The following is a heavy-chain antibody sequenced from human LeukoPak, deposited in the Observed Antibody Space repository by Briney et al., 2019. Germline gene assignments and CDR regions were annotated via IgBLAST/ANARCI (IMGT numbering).Heavy chain of an antibody. CDR1: GGSISSYY. V-gene: IGHV4-4*07. J-gene: IGHJ4*02. CDR2: IYSSGST. Sequence: PSETLSLTCTVSGGSISSYYWSWIRQPAEEGLEWIGRIYSSGSTNYNPSLRSRVTLSVATSKNQYSLKLSSVTAADTAVYYCARVKASSTSWTFDQWGQGALVTVSS. CDR3: ARVKASSTSWTFDQ. D-gene: IGHD2-2*01.